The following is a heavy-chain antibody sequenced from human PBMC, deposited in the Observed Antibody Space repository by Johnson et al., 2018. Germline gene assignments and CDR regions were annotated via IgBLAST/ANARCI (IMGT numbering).Heavy chain of an antibody. D-gene: IGHD3-10*01. CDR2: ISSSSSYI. CDR1: GFTFSSYS. CDR3: ARVRALLGAASGPPH. Sequence: VQLVETGGGLVKPGGSLRLSCAASGFTFSSYSMNWVRQAPGKGLEWVSSISSSSSYIYYADSVTGRFTISRDNAKNSLYLQMNSLRAEDRAVYYCARVRALLGAASGPPHWGQGTLVTISA. V-gene: IGHV3-21*01. J-gene: IGHJ1*01.